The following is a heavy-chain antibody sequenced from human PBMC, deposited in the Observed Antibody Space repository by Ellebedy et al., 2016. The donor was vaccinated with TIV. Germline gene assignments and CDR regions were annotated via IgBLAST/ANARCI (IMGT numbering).Heavy chain of an antibody. J-gene: IGHJ5*02. V-gene: IGHV2-26*01. CDR3: ARIARTRSSSWYGVIWIDP. CDR1: GFSLSNARMG. D-gene: IGHD6-13*01. Sequence: SGPTLVKPTETLTLTCTVSGFSLSNARMGVSWIRQPPGKALEWLAHIFSTDEKSYSTSLKSRLTISKDTSKSQVVLTITHMDPVDTATYYCARIARTRSSSWYGVIWIDPWGQGTLVTVSS. CDR2: IFSTDEK.